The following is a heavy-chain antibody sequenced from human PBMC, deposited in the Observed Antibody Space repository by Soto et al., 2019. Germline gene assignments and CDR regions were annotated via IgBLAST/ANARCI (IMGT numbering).Heavy chain of an antibody. CDR2: VFYSGST. V-gene: IGHV4-61*01. Sequence: QVQLQESGPGLVKPSETLSLTCTVSGGTVSVGSYYWNWIRQPPGKRLEWIGHVFYSGSTNYNPSLKSRVTISVDTSKNQFSLRLSSVTAADTAIYYCARDHFRSGPFDYWGQGKLVTVSS. CDR3: ARDHFRSGPFDY. J-gene: IGHJ4*02. D-gene: IGHD3-10*01. CDR1: GGTVSVGSYY.